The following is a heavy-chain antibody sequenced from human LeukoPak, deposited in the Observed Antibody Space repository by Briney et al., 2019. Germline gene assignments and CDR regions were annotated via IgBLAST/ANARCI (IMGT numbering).Heavy chain of an antibody. CDR2: FKQDVGEK. V-gene: IGHV3-7*01. Sequence: GGSLRLSCAASGFTFSSYWMSWVRQAPGKGLEWVANFKQDVGEKYYVDSVKGRFTISRDNAKNSLYLQMNSLRAEDTAVYYCARESRGYDILTGKYHRGYYSYYMDVWGKGTTVTISS. D-gene: IGHD3-9*01. CDR1: GFTFSSYW. CDR3: ARESRGYDILTGKYHRGYYSYYMDV. J-gene: IGHJ6*03.